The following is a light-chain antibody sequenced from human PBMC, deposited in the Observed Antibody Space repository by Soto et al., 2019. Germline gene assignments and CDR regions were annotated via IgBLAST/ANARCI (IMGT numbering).Light chain of an antibody. J-gene: IGKJ1*01. V-gene: IGKV1-5*03. CDR1: QSISSW. CDR3: QQDNSYSGT. Sequence: DIQMTQSPSTLSASVGDRVTITCRASQSISSWLAWYQQKPGKAPKLLIYKASSLESGVPSRFSGSGSGTEFTLTISSLQPDDSATYYCQQDNSYSGTFGQGTKVDIK. CDR2: KAS.